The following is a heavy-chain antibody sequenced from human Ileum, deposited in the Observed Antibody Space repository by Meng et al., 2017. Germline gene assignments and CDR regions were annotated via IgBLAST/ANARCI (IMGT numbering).Heavy chain of an antibody. D-gene: IGHD1-26*01. Sequence: VQRVESGGDLVKPGGSLRLSCAASGITFSDYYMSWIRQAPGKGLEWVSYISNSGSNIYYVDSVKGRFTISRDNAKNSLYLQMNSLRAEDTAVYYCATLSYSSLGYWGQGTLVTVSS. J-gene: IGHJ4*02. CDR1: GITFSDYY. V-gene: IGHV3-11*01. CDR3: ATLSYSSLGY. CDR2: ISNSGSNI.